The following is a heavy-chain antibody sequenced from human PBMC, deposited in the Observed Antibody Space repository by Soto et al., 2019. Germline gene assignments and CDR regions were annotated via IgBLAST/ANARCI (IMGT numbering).Heavy chain of an antibody. Sequence: EVQLLESGGGLVQPGGSLRLSCAASGFTFSSYWMHWVRQGSGKGLMWVSRINPDGSIITYADSVKGRFTISRDNAKNTLYLKMNSLRAEDTAVYYCTRAVLSTREGSEMWGEGTMVTVSS. D-gene: IGHD3-10*01. CDR2: INPDGSII. CDR3: TRAVLSTREGSEM. J-gene: IGHJ3*02. CDR1: GFTFSSYW. V-gene: IGHV3-74*01.